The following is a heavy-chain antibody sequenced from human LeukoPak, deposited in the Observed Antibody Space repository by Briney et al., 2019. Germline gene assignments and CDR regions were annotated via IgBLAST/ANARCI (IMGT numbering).Heavy chain of an antibody. Sequence: GGSLRLSCAASGFTFSSYSMNWVRQAPGKGLEWVSSISSSSSYIYYADSVKGRFTISRDNAKNSLYLQMNSLRAEDTAVYYCARDEKESRYYDFWSGLYPPNFDYWGQGTLVTVSS. J-gene: IGHJ4*02. CDR2: ISSSSSYI. V-gene: IGHV3-21*01. D-gene: IGHD3-3*01. CDR1: GFTFSSYS. CDR3: ARDEKESRYYDFWSGLYPPNFDY.